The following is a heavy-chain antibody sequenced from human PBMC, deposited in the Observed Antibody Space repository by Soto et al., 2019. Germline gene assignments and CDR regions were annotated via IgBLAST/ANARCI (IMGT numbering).Heavy chain of an antibody. CDR1: GFTFSSYG. CDR2: IWYDGSNK. J-gene: IGHJ6*02. Sequence: GGSLRLSCAASGFTFSSYGMHWVRQAPGKXLEWVAVIWYDGSNKYYADSVKGRFTISRDNSKNTLYLQMNSLRAEDTAVYYCARGPMVRGVIIPHYYGMDVWGQGTTVTVSS. CDR3: ARGPMVRGVIIPHYYGMDV. V-gene: IGHV3-33*01. D-gene: IGHD3-10*01.